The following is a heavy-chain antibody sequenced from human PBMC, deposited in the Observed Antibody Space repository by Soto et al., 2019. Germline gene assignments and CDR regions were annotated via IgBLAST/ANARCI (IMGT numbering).Heavy chain of an antibody. D-gene: IGHD5-18*01. CDR1: GYTFTGYY. CDR3: AREGYSYVFFDY. Sequence: SVKVSCKASGYTFTGYYMHWVRQAPGQGLEWMGGIIPIFGTANYAQKFQGRVTITADESTSTAYMELSSLRSEDTAVYYCAREGYSYVFFDYWGQGTLVTVSS. J-gene: IGHJ4*02. V-gene: IGHV1-69*13. CDR2: IIPIFGTA.